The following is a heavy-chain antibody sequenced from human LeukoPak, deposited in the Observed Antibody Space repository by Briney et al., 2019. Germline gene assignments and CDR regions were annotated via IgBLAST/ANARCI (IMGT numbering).Heavy chain of an antibody. CDR3: ARTIRGYYDTTGYGSLYYYYYMDV. CDR2: IYSGGNT. V-gene: IGHV3-53*01. J-gene: IGHJ6*03. D-gene: IGHD3-22*01. Sequence: GGSLRLSCAASGFTVNSKYMRWVRQAPGKGLEWVSVIYSGGNTYYADSVKGQFTISRDNSKNTLYLQVNSLRAEDTAVYYCARTIRGYYDTTGYGSLYYYYYMDVWGKGTTVTVSS. CDR1: GFTVNSKY.